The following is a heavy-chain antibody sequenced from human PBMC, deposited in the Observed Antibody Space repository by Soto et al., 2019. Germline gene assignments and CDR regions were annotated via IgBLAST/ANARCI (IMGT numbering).Heavy chain of an antibody. J-gene: IGHJ4*02. CDR1: GFTFSSYA. Sequence: EVQLLESGGGLVQPGGSLRLSCAASGFTFSSYAMSRVRQAPGKGLEWVSAISGSGGSTYYADSVKGRFTISRENSKNTLYLNMKSLRAEDTAVYYCAYSSTPFDYWGQGTLVTVSS. CDR2: ISGSGGST. CDR3: AYSSTPFDY. D-gene: IGHD6-13*01. V-gene: IGHV3-23*01.